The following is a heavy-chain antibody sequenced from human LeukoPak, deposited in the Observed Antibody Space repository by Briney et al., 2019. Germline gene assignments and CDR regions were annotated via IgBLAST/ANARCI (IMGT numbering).Heavy chain of an antibody. CDR3: ARDPGDSSGWSLLRYYYGMDV. V-gene: IGHV3-30-3*01. J-gene: IGHJ6*02. CDR1: GFTFSSYA. CDR2: ISYDGSNK. Sequence: GGSLRLSCAASGFTFSSYAMHWVRQAPGKGLEWVAVISYDGSNKYYADSVKGRFTISRDNSKNTLYLQMNSLRAEDTAVYYCARDPGDSSGWSLLRYYYGMDVWGQGTTVTVSS. D-gene: IGHD6-19*01.